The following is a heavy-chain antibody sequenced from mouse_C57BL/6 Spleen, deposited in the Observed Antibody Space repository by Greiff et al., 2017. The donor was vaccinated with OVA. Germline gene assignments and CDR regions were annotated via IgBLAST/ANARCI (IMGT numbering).Heavy chain of an antibody. CDR3: AKQYDYEGDWYFDV. CDR1: GFSFTSYG. D-gene: IGHD2-4*01. V-gene: IGHV2-3*01. J-gene: IGHJ1*03. Sequence: QVQLKQSGPGLVAPSQCLSISCTVSGFSFTSYGVSWVRQPPGKGLEWLGVIWGDGSTNYHSAHISRLSISKDNSKSQVVLKLNSLQTDDTATYYCAKQYDYEGDWYFDVWGTGTTVTVSS. CDR2: IWGDGST.